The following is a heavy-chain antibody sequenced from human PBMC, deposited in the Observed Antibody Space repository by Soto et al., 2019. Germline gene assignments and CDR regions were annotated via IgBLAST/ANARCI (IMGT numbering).Heavy chain of an antibody. V-gene: IGHV3-7*05. CDR3: ARAYVSGWYGY. CDR2: IKQDGSEK. CDR1: GFTFSSYW. D-gene: IGHD6-19*01. Sequence: EVQLVESGGGLVQPGGSLRLSCAASGFTFSSYWMGWVRQAPGKGLEWVANIKQDGSEKYYVDSVKGRFTISRDNAKNSLYLQMNSLRVEDMAVYYCARAYVSGWYGYWGQGTLVTVSS. J-gene: IGHJ4*02.